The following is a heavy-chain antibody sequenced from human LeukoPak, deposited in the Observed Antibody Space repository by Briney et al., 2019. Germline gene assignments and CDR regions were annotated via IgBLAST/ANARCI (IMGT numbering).Heavy chain of an antibody. J-gene: IGHJ6*03. Sequence: ASVKVSCKVSGYTLTELSMHWVRQAPGKGLEWMGGFDPEDGETIYAQKFQGRVTMTEDTSTDTAYMELSSLRSEDTAVYYCATGSLSSIADSRAYYMDVWGKGTTVTVSS. CDR2: FDPEDGET. CDR3: ATGSLSSIADSRAYYMDV. CDR1: GYTLTELS. D-gene: IGHD6-6*01. V-gene: IGHV1-24*01.